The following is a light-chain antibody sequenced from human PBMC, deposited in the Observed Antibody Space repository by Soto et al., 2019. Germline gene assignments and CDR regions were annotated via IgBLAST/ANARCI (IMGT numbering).Light chain of an antibody. Sequence: QSALTQPPSVSGAPGQRVTISCTGSSSNIGAGYDVHWYQQLPGTVPKLLIYGNSNRPSGVPDRFSGSKSGTSASLAITGLQAEDEADYYCQSYDRSLSAWVFGGGTKLTVL. CDR3: QSYDRSLSAWV. CDR1: SSNIGAGYD. J-gene: IGLJ3*02. CDR2: GNS. V-gene: IGLV1-40*01.